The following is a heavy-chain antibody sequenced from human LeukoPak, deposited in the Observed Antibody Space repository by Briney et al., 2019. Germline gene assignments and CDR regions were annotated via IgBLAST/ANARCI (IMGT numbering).Heavy chain of an antibody. CDR3: ARTLGYSAEYDY. CDR1: GFTFSSYA. CDR2: IYSAGST. D-gene: IGHD2-15*01. Sequence: GGSLSLSCAASGFTFSSYAKRWVRQPRGGGGECGSVIYSAGSTCYADSVKDTFNIPKDNTKSTLYLEMNGLKCGDTAVYECARTLGYSAEYDYWGQGTLVTVSS. J-gene: IGHJ4*02. V-gene: IGHV3-66*01.